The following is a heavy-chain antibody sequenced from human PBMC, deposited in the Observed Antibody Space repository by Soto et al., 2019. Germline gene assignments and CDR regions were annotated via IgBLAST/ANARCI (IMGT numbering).Heavy chain of an antibody. CDR2: ISGSTDRT. Sequence: EVQLLESGGGLVQPGGSLRLSCAASGFTFTYYGVAWVRQTPGKGLEWVSGISGSTDRTYYIDSVKGRFTISRDNSKNTVYLQMNSLRAEDTAVYFCAKWSGDGDLWGQGTLVTVSS. V-gene: IGHV3-23*01. J-gene: IGHJ4*02. CDR3: AKWSGDGDL. CDR1: GFTFTYYG.